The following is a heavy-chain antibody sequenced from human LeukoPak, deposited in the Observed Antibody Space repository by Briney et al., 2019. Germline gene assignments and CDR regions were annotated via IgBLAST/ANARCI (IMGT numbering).Heavy chain of an antibody. CDR2: ISSSSDAI. V-gene: IGHV3-48*02. J-gene: IGHJ4*02. Sequence: GGSLRLSCAASGVTFSNFVMNWVRQAPGKGLEWVSYISSSSDAIYYADSVKGRFTISRDNAKNSLYLEMNSLRDEDTAVYYCARAMRSGYDYWGQGTLVTVSS. CDR3: ARAMRSGYDY. CDR1: GVTFSNFV. D-gene: IGHD5-12*01.